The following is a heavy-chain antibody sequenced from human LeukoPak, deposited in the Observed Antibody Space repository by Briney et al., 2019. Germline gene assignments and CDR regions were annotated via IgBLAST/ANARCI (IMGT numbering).Heavy chain of an antibody. Sequence: SETLSLTCTVSGGSISSYYWSWIRQPPGKGLEWIGYIYYSGSTTYNPSLKSRVIISLDTSNNQFSLKLSSVTAADTAVYYCAGDYGSGSYRFDYWGQGTLVTVSS. V-gene: IGHV4-59*12. CDR1: GGSISSYY. D-gene: IGHD3-10*01. J-gene: IGHJ4*02. CDR3: AGDYGSGSYRFDY. CDR2: IYYSGST.